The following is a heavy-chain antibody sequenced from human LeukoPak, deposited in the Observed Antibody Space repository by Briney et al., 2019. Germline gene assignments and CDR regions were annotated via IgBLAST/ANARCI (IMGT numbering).Heavy chain of an antibody. Sequence: ASVKVSCKASGYTFTSYYMHWVRQAPGQGLEWMGIINPSGGSTSYAQKFQGRVTMTRDTSTSTVYMELSSLRSEDTAVYYCAGEDYDSSGYPNLGYYFDYWGQGTLVTVSS. J-gene: IGHJ4*02. CDR1: GYTFTSYY. CDR2: INPSGGST. D-gene: IGHD3-22*01. V-gene: IGHV1-46*03. CDR3: AGEDYDSSGYPNLGYYFDY.